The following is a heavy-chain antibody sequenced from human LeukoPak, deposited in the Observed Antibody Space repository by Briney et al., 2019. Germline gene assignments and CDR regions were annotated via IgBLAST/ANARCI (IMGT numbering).Heavy chain of an antibody. CDR3: ARGKHSSSAESTFDY. V-gene: IGHV1-69*06. J-gene: IGHJ4*02. CDR1: GGTFSSYA. CDR2: IIPIFGTA. Sequence: SVKVSCKASGGTFSSYAISWVRQAPGQGLEWMGGIIPIFGTANYAQKFQGRVTITADKSTSTAYMELSSLRSEDTAVYYCARGKHSSSAESTFDYWGQGTLVTVSS. D-gene: IGHD2-2*01.